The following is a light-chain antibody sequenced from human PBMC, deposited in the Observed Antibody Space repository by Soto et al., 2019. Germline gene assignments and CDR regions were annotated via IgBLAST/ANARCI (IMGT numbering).Light chain of an antibody. CDR3: QQSYSTTWT. CDR2: AAS. CDR1: QTITTY. J-gene: IGKJ1*01. Sequence: DIQMTQSPSSLSASVGDRVTITCRASQTITTYLNWYQQKPGKAPNLLIYAASTLQGGVPSRFSGSGSGTDFTLTISSLRPEDFAIYYCQQSYSTTWTFGQGTKVEIK. V-gene: IGKV1-39*01.